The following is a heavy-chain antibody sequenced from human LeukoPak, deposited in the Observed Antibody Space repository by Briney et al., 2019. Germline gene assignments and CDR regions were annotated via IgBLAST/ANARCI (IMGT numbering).Heavy chain of an antibody. CDR1: GFTFSSYA. D-gene: IGHD5-18*01. V-gene: IGHV3-30*18. Sequence: GRSPRLSCAASGFTFSSYAMHWVRRSLGKGLEWVAVMSYDGFNKYYADSVKGRFTISRDNSKNTLYLQMNSLRAEDTAVYYCAKTKGYSYGYYFDYWGQGTLVTVPS. CDR3: AKTKGYSYGYYFDY. CDR2: MSYDGFNK. J-gene: IGHJ4*02.